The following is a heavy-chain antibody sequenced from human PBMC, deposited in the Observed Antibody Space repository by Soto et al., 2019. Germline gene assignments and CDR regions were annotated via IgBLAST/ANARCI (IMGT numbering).Heavy chain of an antibody. CDR2: IIPIFGTA. CDR3: ARDRDSSSSRWFDP. D-gene: IGHD6-6*01. V-gene: IGHV1-69*01. CDR1: GGTFSSYA. J-gene: IGHJ5*02. Sequence: QVQLVQSGAEVKKPGSSVKVSCKASGGTFSSYAISWVRQAPGQGLEWMGGIIPIFGTANYAQKFQGRGTITADESTSTAYMELSSLRSEDTAVYYCARDRDSSSSRWFDPWGQGTLVTVSS.